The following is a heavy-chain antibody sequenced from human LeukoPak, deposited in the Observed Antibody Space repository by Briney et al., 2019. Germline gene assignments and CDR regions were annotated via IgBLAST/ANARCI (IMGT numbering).Heavy chain of an antibody. CDR2: IRYDGSNK. J-gene: IGHJ6*03. CDR3: AKVGSGSYYQPYYYYYYMDV. D-gene: IGHD3-10*01. CDR1: GFTFSSYG. V-gene: IGHV3-30*02. Sequence: GGSLRLSCAASGFTFSSYGMHWVRQAPGKGLEWVAFIRYDGSNKYYADSVKGRFTISRDNSMNTLYLQMNSLRAEDTAVYYCAKVGSGSYYQPYYYYYYMDVWGKGTTVTISS.